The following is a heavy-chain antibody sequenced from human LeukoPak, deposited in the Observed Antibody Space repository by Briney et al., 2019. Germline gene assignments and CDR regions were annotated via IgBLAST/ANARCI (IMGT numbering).Heavy chain of an antibody. CDR3: AKGYLDDY. D-gene: IGHD3-9*01. V-gene: IGHV3-30-3*01. J-gene: IGHJ4*02. CDR2: ISYDGSNK. CDR1: GFTFSSYW. Sequence: GGSLRLSCAASGFTFSSYWMHWVRQAPGKGLEWVAVISYDGSNKYYADSVKDRFTISRDNSKNTLYLQMNSLRAEDTAVYYCAKGYLDDYWGQGTLVTVSS.